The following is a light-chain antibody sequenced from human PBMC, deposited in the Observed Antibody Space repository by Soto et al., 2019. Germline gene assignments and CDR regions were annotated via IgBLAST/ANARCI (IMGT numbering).Light chain of an antibody. CDR2: GAS. J-gene: IGKJ1*01. V-gene: IGKV3-20*01. CDR3: QQYGSSPTWT. CDR1: QRITSSF. Sequence: DIVLTQSPGTLSLSPGETATLSCRASQRITSSFLTWYQQRPGQAPRLLIYGASNRATGIPARFSGSGSGTDFTLTISSLEPEDFAVYYCQQYGSSPTWTFGQGTKVDIK.